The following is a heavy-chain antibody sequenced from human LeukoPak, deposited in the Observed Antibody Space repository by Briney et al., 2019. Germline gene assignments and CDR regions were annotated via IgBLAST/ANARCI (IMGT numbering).Heavy chain of an antibody. CDR1: GFYFKSYN. Sequence: GGSLELSCAASGFYFKSYNMAWVRQPPGKGLEWVATTDREGSDRGKEYTASVRGRFTISRDNGKNSVHLYMSNLGADDTAVYFCVTEYWYRFDYWGQGILVTVSS. CDR2: TDREGSDRGK. D-gene: IGHD1-14*01. J-gene: IGHJ4*02. V-gene: IGHV3-7*01. CDR3: VTEYWYRFDY.